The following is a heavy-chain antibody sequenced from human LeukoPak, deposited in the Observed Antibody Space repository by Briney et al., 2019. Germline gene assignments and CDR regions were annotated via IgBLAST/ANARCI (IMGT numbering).Heavy chain of an antibody. CDR2: INPNSGGT. V-gene: IGHV1-2*02. Sequence: EWMGWINPNSGGTNYAQKFQGRVTMTRDTSISTAYMELSRLRSDDTAVYYCARAPKQLWSYWGQGTLVTVSS. CDR3: ARAPKQLWSY. J-gene: IGHJ4*02. D-gene: IGHD5-18*01.